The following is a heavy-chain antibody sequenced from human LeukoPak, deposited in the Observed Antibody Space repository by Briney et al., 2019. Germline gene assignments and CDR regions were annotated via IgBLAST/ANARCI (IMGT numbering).Heavy chain of an antibody. V-gene: IGHV3-21*01. Sequence: GGSLRLSCAASGFTFSSYSMNWVRQAPGKGLEWVSSISSSSSSYIYYADSVKGRFTVSRDNAKNSVYLQMNSLRAEDTAVYYCARDKWLTTTHYFDYWGQGTLVTVSS. CDR3: ARDKWLTTTHYFDY. D-gene: IGHD4-11*01. CDR1: GFTFSSYS. CDR2: ISSSSSSYI. J-gene: IGHJ4*02.